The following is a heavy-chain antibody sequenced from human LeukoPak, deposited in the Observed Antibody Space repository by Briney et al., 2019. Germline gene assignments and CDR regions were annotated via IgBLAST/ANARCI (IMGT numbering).Heavy chain of an antibody. J-gene: IGHJ6*02. CDR1: GGSISSGGYY. V-gene: IGHV4-30-2*01. CDR2: IYHSGST. Sequence: EPSETLSLTCTVSGGSISSGGYYWSWIRQPPGKGLEWIGYIYHSGSTYYNPSLKSRVTISVDRSKNQFSLKLSPVTAADTAVYCCARGPPSYYYDSSGYRSDYYYYGMDVWGQGTTVTVSS. D-gene: IGHD3-22*01. CDR3: ARGPPSYYYDSSGYRSDYYYYGMDV.